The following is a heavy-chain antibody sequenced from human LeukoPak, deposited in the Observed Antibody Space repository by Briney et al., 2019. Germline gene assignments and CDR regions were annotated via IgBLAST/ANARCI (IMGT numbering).Heavy chain of an antibody. V-gene: IGHV4-39*07. CDR1: GGSISSSSYY. Sequence: PSETLSLTCTVSGGSISSSSYYWGWIRQPPGKGLEWIGSIYYSGSTYYNPSLKSRVTISVDTSKNQFSLKLSSVTAADTAVYYCARGRKQQLWNYYYYMDVWGKGTTVTISS. CDR2: IYYSGST. D-gene: IGHD6-13*01. CDR3: ARGRKQQLWNYYYYMDV. J-gene: IGHJ6*03.